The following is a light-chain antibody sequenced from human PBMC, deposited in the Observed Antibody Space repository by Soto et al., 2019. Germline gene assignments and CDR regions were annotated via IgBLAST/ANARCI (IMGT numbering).Light chain of an antibody. CDR2: GAS. V-gene: IGKV3-20*01. CDR1: QSVGFNH. J-gene: IGKJ2*01. CDR3: QQFDSSPSYT. Sequence: EIVLTQSPGTLSLSPGERATLSCRASQSVGFNHLAWYQQKPGQAPRLLIYGASSRATGIPDRFSGGGSGTDFTLTISRLEPEDFAVYYCQQFDSSPSYTFGQGTKLEIK.